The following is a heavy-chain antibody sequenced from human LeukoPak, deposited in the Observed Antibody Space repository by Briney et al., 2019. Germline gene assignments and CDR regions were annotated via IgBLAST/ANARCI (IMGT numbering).Heavy chain of an antibody. CDR1: GGSISSSSYY. D-gene: IGHD6-19*01. CDR2: IYYSGST. CDR3: ARVYSSGSKTQRKGYYYYYYMDV. V-gene: IGHV4-39*07. J-gene: IGHJ6*03. Sequence: SETLSLTCTVSGGSISSSSYYWGWIRQPPRKGLEWIGSIYYSGSTYYNPSLKSRVTISVDTSKNQFSLKLSSVTAADTAVYYCARVYSSGSKTQRKGYYYYYYMDVWGKGTTVTVSS.